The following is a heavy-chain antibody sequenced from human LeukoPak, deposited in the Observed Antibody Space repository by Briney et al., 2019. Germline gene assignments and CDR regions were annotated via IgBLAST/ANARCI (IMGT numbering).Heavy chain of an antibody. Sequence: ASVKVSCKASGGTFSSYAISWVRQAPGQGLEWMGWMNPNSGNTGYAQKFQGRVTMTRNTSISTAYMELSSLRSEDTAVYYCARPSPSGDAFDIWGQGTMVTVSS. D-gene: IGHD6-25*01. J-gene: IGHJ3*02. CDR1: GGTFSSYA. CDR3: ARPSPSGDAFDI. V-gene: IGHV1-8*02. CDR2: MNPNSGNT.